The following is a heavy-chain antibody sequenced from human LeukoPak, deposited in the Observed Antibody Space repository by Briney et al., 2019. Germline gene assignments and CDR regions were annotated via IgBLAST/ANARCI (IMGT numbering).Heavy chain of an antibody. D-gene: IGHD3-3*01. Sequence: SETLSLTCTVSGDSISNDNYYWGWIRQPPGKGLEWIGSMYYSGSTYYNPSLKSRVTISVDTSKNQFSLKLSSVTAADTAVYYCARDWSYDFWSGYYPSENYNWFDPWGQGTLVTVSS. CDR2: MYYSGST. J-gene: IGHJ5*02. CDR3: ARDWSYDFWSGYYPSENYNWFDP. CDR1: GDSISNDNYY. V-gene: IGHV4-39*07.